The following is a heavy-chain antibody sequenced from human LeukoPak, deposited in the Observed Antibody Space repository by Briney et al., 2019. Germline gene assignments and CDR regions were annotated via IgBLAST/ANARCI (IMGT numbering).Heavy chain of an antibody. CDR2: LHYSGST. CDR3: ARHGRSDYGVLGDAFDI. D-gene: IGHD4-17*01. J-gene: IGHJ3*02. Sequence: PSETLSLTCTVSGGSISSYYWSWIRQPPGKGLEWIGYLHYSGSTNYNPSLKSRVTISSDTSKNQFSLKLRSVTAADTAVYYCARHGRSDYGVLGDAFDIWGHGTMVTVSS. CDR1: GGSISSYY. V-gene: IGHV4-59*08.